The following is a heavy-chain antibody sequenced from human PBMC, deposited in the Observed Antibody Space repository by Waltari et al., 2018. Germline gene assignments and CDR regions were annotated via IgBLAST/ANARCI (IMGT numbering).Heavy chain of an antibody. J-gene: IGHJ3*02. CDR2: VYYTGTT. Sequence: QLQLQESGPGLAKPSETLSLTCTVSGGSINSGFHHWGWVRQSPGTGLEWIGSVYYTGTTFYNPSLRGRVTISVVTSKNQFSLELTSLTAADTAKYFCARLGGTNRSWFAFQIWGQGTEVSVSS. D-gene: IGHD6-13*01. V-gene: IGHV4-39*01. CDR3: ARLGGTNRSWFAFQI. CDR1: GGSINSGFHH.